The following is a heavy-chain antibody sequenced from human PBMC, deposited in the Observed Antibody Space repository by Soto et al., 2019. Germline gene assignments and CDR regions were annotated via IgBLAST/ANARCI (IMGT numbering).Heavy chain of an antibody. Sequence: GGSLRLSCAASGFTFSSYAMSWFRQAPGKGLEWVSAISGSGGSTYYADSVKGRFTISRDNSKNTLYLQMNSLRAEDTAVYYCAKGHSYGHYYYYMDVWGKGTTVIVSS. V-gene: IGHV3-23*01. CDR1: GFTFSSYA. CDR3: AKGHSYGHYYYYMDV. D-gene: IGHD5-18*01. CDR2: ISGSGGST. J-gene: IGHJ6*03.